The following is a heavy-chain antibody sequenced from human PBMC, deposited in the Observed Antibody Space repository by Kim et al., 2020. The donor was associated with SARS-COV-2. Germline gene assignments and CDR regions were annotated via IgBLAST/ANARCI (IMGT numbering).Heavy chain of an antibody. J-gene: IGHJ6*02. Sequence: GGSLRLSCAASGFTFSSYGMHWVRQAPGKGLEWVAVISNDGSNKYYADSVKGRFTISRDNSKNTLYLQMNSLRAEDTAVYYCAKAHGDYLGYYYGMDVWGQGTTGTVSS. CDR2: ISNDGSNK. V-gene: IGHV3-30*18. CDR1: GFTFSSYG. D-gene: IGHD4-17*01. CDR3: AKAHGDYLGYYYGMDV.